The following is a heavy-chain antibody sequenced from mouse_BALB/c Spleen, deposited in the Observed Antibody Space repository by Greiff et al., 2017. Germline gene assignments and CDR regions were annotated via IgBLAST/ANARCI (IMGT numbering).Heavy chain of an antibody. J-gene: IGHJ3*01. Sequence: EVMLVESGAELVKPGASVKLSCTASGFNIKDTYMHWVKQRPEQGLEWIGRIDPANGNTKYDPKFQGKATITADTSSNTAYLQLSSLTSEDTAVYYCARSVIAYWGQGTLVTVAA. V-gene: IGHV14-3*02. CDR2: IDPANGNT. CDR3: ARSVIAY. CDR1: GFNIKDTY.